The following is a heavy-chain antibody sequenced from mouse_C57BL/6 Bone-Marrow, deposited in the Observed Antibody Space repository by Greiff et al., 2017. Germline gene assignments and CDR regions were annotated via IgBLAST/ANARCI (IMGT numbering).Heavy chain of an antibody. V-gene: IGHV14-4*01. CDR1: GFNIKDDY. J-gene: IGHJ4*01. CDR3: APLCYYYDMDY. D-gene: IGHD2-3*01. CDR2: IDPEDGDT. Sequence: VQLQQSGAELVRPGASVKLSCTASGFNIKDDYMPWVKQRPEQGLEWIGWIDPEDGDTEYASKFQGKATITADTSTNTAYLQLSSLTSEDTAVYYCAPLCYYYDMDYWGQGTSVTVSS.